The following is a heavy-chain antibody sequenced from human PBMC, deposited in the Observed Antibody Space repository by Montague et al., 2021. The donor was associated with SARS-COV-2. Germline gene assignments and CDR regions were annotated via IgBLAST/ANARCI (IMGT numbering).Heavy chain of an antibody. Sequence: SLRLSCAASGFTFSSYEMNWLRQAPGKGLEWVSYISSSGITIYYADSLQGRFTISRDNAKNSLYLQMNSLRAEDTAVYYCARDNYYYDTSGYPDYWGQGTLVTVSS. CDR3: ARDNYYYDTSGYPDY. J-gene: IGHJ4*02. V-gene: IGHV3-48*03. CDR1: GFTFSSYE. D-gene: IGHD3-22*01. CDR2: ISSSGITI.